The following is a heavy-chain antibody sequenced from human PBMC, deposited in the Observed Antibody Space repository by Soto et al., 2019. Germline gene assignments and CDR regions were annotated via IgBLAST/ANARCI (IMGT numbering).Heavy chain of an antibody. CDR3: ARYKGYCSGATCYIPLFDY. CDR2: INAGNGNT. J-gene: IGHJ4*02. D-gene: IGHD2-2*02. CDR1: GYTFSGDP. Sequence: APVKGSCKASGYTFSGDPMDWVRLAPGQRPEWMGWINAGNGNTQYSRNFQGRVTITTDTSASTAYMELSSLRSEDTAVYYCARYKGYCSGATCYIPLFDYWGQGTQVTVFS. V-gene: IGHV1-3*01.